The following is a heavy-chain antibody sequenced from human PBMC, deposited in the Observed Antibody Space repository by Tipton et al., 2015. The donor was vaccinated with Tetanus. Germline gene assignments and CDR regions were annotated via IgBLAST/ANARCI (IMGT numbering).Heavy chain of an antibody. CDR2: FYYSGSS. J-gene: IGHJ3*01. V-gene: IGHV4-39*02. CDR1: GRSLSGSTYY. Sequence: GLVKPSETLTLTCAVSGRSLSGSTYYWGWIRQPPGKGLEWIGGFYYSGSSYYNSSLKSRVTISVDTSNNHFSLKLSSVTAADTAVYYCARRSYCSSSRCFDAFDLWGRGTMVTVSS. D-gene: IGHD2-2*01. CDR3: ARRSYCSSSRCFDAFDL.